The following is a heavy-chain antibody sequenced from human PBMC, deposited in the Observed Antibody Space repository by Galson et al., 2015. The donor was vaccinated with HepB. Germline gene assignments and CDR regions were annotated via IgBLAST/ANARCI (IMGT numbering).Heavy chain of an antibody. V-gene: IGHV1-18*01. J-gene: IGHJ5*02. CDR2: ISADNGHS. D-gene: IGHD6-6*01. Sequence: SVKVSCKASGHTLLNYGFTWVRQAPGQGLEWMGWISADNGHSNFAQKFQGRVTMTTDTSTSTAYMELRSLRSDDTAVYYCASPDSYSSSSDVAHWGQGTLVTVSS. CDR1: GHTLLNYG. CDR3: ASPDSYSSSSDVAH.